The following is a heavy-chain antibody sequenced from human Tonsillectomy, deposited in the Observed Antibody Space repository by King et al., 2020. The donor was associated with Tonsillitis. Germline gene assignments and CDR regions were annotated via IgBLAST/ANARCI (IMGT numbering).Heavy chain of an antibody. Sequence: LQLQESGPGLVKPSETLSLTCTVSGGSISSYYWSWLRQPPGKGLEWIGYIYYSGSTNYNPSLKSRVTISVDTSKNQFSLKLSSVTAADTAVYYCAKAGRDSSGYYGMDVWGQGTTVTVSS. CDR2: IYYSGST. D-gene: IGHD3-22*01. CDR1: GGSISSYY. J-gene: IGHJ6*02. CDR3: AKAGRDSSGYYGMDV. V-gene: IGHV4-59*01.